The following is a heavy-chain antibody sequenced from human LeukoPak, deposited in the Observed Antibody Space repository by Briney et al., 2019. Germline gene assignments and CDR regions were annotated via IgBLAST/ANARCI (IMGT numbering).Heavy chain of an antibody. CDR2: IRSDGSVK. J-gene: IGHJ4*02. D-gene: IGHD6-13*01. Sequence: GGSLRLSCAASGFTFSGYGIHWVRQAPGKGLEWVAFIRSDGSVKYYADSVRGRFTISRDNSKNTLYLQMNSLRAEDTAVYYCAKDEAAAGVDFDYWGQGTLVTVYS. CDR1: GFTFSGYG. CDR3: AKDEAAAGVDFDY. V-gene: IGHV3-30*02.